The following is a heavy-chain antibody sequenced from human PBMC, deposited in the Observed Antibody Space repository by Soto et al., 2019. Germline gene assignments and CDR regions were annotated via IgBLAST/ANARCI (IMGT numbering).Heavy chain of an antibody. V-gene: IGHV1-69*01. D-gene: IGHD3-22*01. Sequence: QVQLVQSGAEVKKPGASVKVSCKASGGTFSSYAISWVRQAPGQGLEWMGGIIPIFGTANYAQKFQGRVTITADESTSTAYMELSSLRSEDTAVYYCATIHYDSRGYEYYYGMDVWGQGTTVTVSS. J-gene: IGHJ6*02. CDR1: GGTFSSYA. CDR3: ATIHYDSRGYEYYYGMDV. CDR2: IIPIFGTA.